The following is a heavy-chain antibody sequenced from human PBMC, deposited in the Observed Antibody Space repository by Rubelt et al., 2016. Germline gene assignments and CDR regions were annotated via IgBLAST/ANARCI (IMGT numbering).Heavy chain of an antibody. CDR2: LYYTGGP. V-gene: IGHV4-59*08. D-gene: IGHD3-3*01. J-gene: IGHJ4*02. Sequence: QVRLQESGPGLVKPSETLSLTCTVSGGSMTKKYWTWIRQPPGKGLQWIGYLYYTGGPNYSPSLKSRVSISIDTSKNQFSLNLTCGTAADTAVYYCASHFDFWSAIDNWGRGTLVTVSS. CDR3: ASHFDFWSAIDN. CDR1: GGSMTKKY.